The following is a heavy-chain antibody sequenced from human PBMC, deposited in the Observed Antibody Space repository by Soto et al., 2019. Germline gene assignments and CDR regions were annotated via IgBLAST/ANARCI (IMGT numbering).Heavy chain of an antibody. CDR1: GFTFSGYS. CDR3: AREDILGVRSFDY. V-gene: IGHV3-48*02. Sequence: GGSLRLSCAASGFTFSGYSVNWVRQAPGKGLEWVSYISSGSKTIYYAESVKGRFTISRDNARNSQYLQMNSLRDEDTAVYYCAREDILGVRSFDYWGQGTLVTVSS. J-gene: IGHJ4*02. CDR2: ISSGSKTI. D-gene: IGHD3-9*01.